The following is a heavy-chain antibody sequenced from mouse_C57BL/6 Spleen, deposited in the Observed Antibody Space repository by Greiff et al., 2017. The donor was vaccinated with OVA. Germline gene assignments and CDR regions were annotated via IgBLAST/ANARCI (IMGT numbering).Heavy chain of an antibody. CDR3: ATDGYYPFAY. J-gene: IGHJ3*01. CDR1: GFSLTSYG. Sequence: VQLVESGPGLVQPSQSLSITCTVSGFSLTSYGVHWVRQSPGKGLEWLGVIWSGGSTDYNAAFISRLSISKDNSKIQVFFKMNSLQADDTAIYYCATDGYYPFAYWGQGTLVTVSA. CDR2: IWSGGST. V-gene: IGHV2-2*01. D-gene: IGHD2-3*01.